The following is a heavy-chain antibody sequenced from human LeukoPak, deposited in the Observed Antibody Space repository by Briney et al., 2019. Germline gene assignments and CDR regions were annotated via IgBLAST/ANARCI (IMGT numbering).Heavy chain of an antibody. CDR2: IRYDGNNK. J-gene: IGHJ4*02. CDR3: ARTYNPDY. V-gene: IGHV3-30*02. D-gene: IGHD1-14*01. Sequence: PGGSLRLSCTASGFTFSSTGMLWVRQAPGKGLEGVSYIRYDGNNKYYGDSVKGRLTVSRDNSKNTLYLQMNSLRVEDTAVYYCARTYNPDYWGQGTLVTVSS. CDR1: GFTFSSTG.